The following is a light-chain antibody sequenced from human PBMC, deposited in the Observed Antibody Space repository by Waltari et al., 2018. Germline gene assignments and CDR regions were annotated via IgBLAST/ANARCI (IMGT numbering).Light chain of an antibody. V-gene: IGKV1-NL1*01. CDR1: LGISTS. J-gene: IGKJ1*01. CDR2: AAS. CDR3: PQYYGTPRT. Sequence: IQVTQSPCALSAYVGDRVTIACRAVLGISTSLAWDQQKPGKAPHLLLFAASRLESGGPSRFSGSASVTDYTLTISSLHPEDFATSYCPQYYGTPRTFGKGTKVEIK.